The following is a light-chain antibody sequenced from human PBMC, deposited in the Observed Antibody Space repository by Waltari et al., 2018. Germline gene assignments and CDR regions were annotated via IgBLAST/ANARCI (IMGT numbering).Light chain of an antibody. CDR1: SRDGGGYTY. Sequence: QSALTQPASVSGSPGQSITISCTGSSRDGGGYTYLPWYQQDPGKVPKVIIFDISNRPSGVSNRFSGSKSGNTASLTISGLQPEDEADYYCTSYTSRNTVVFGTGTKVTVL. CDR3: TSYTSRNTVV. V-gene: IGLV2-14*01. J-gene: IGLJ1*01. CDR2: DIS.